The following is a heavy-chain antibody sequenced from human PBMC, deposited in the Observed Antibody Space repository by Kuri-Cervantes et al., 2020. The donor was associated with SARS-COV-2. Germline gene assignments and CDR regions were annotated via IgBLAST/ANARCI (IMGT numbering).Heavy chain of an antibody. J-gene: IGHJ4*02. CDR3: ATDLPCSSTSCHQTPVDY. D-gene: IGHD2-2*01. CDR2: ISSSSSYI. CDR1: GFTFSSYS. Sequence: GESLKISCAASGFTFSSYSMNWVRQAPGKGLEWVSSISSSSSYIYYADSVKGRFTISRDNAKNSLYLQMNSLGAEDTAVYYCATDLPCSSTSCHQTPVDYWGQGTLVTVSS. V-gene: IGHV3-21*01.